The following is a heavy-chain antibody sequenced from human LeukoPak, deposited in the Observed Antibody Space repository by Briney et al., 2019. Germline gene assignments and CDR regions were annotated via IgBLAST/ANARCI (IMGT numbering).Heavy chain of an antibody. CDR2: IYYSGST. V-gene: IGHV4-38-2*02. J-gene: IGHJ4*02. CDR3: ARAVRGGYYYFDY. CDR1: GYSISSGYY. D-gene: IGHD3-3*01. Sequence: SETLSLTCTVSGYSISSGYYWGWIRQPPGKGLEWIASIYYSGSTYYNPSLKSRVTISVDTSKNQFSLKLSSVTAADTAVYYCARAVRGGYYYFDYWGQGTLVAVSS.